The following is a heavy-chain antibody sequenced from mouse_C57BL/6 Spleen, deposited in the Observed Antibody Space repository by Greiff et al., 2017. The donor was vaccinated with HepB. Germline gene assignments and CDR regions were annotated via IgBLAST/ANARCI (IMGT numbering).Heavy chain of an antibody. CDR3: ASPYYYGSSPWFAY. J-gene: IGHJ3*01. CDR2: ISGGGGNT. D-gene: IGHD1-1*01. V-gene: IGHV5-9*01. Sequence: EVKLEESGGGLVKPGGSLKLSCAASGFTFSSYTMSWVRQTPEKRLEWVATISGGGGNTYYPDSVKGRFTISRDNAKNTLYLQMSSLRSEDTALYYCASPYYYGSSPWFAYWGQGTPVTVSA. CDR1: GFTFSSYT.